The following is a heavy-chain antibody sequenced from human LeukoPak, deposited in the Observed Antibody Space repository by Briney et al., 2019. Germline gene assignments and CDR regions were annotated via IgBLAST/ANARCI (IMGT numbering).Heavy chain of an antibody. V-gene: IGHV4-38-2*01. CDR3: ARVPYGIFDY. CDR2: IYHSGST. J-gene: IGHJ4*02. CDR1: GYSISSGYY. Sequence: SETLSLTCAVSGYSISSGYYWGWIRQPPGKGLEWIGSIYHSGSTYYNPSLKSRVTISVDTSKNQFSLKLSSVTAADTAVYYCARVPYGIFDYWGQGTLVTVSS. D-gene: IGHD4-17*01.